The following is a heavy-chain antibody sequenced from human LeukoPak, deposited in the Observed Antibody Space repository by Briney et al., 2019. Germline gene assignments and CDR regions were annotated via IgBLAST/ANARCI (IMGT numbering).Heavy chain of an antibody. V-gene: IGHV3-33*01. CDR3: ARDNAWVRRHFDL. J-gene: IGHJ2*01. D-gene: IGHD2-2*01. Sequence: PGGSLRLSCAASGITFSNFGMPWVRQAPGKGLEWVALILNDGSNTDYADSVKGRFTISRDNSNSVVFLQMHSLRVEDTAVYYCARDNAWVRRHFDLWGRGTLVTVSS. CDR1: GITFSNFG. CDR2: ILNDGSNT.